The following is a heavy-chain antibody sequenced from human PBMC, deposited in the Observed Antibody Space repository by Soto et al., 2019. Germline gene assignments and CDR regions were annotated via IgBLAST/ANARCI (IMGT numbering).Heavy chain of an antibody. CDR1: GYTFTSYG. CDR2: ISAYNGNT. D-gene: IGHD1-7*01. V-gene: IGHV1-18*01. J-gene: IGHJ3*02. CDR3: ARVPRSYNWNYGDAFDI. Sequence: ASVKVSCKASGYTFTSYGISWVRQAPGQGLEWMGWISAYNGNTNYAQKLQGRVTMTTDTSTSTAYMELRSLRSDDTAVYYCARVPRSYNWNYGDAFDIWGKGTMVTVSS.